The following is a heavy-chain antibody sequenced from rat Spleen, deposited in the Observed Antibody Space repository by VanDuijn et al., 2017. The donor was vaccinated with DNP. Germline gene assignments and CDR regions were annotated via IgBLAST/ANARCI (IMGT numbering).Heavy chain of an antibody. Sequence: EVRLVESGGDLVQPGRSLKLSCVASRFTFNNFWMTWFRQVPGKGLDWVASITSSGDNTLYPDSVKGRFTISSDLAKNTLYLQMNSLRSEDTATYFCAIYFYSGDNWFGYWGQGTLVTVSS. V-gene: IGHV5-31*01. CDR1: RFTFNNFW. CDR3: AIYFYSGDNWFGY. D-gene: IGHD1-1*01. CDR2: ITSSGDNT. J-gene: IGHJ3*01.